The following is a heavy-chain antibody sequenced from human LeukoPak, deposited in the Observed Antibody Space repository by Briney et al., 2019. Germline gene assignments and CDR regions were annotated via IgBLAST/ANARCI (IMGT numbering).Heavy chain of an antibody. CDR1: GYSFTSYW. D-gene: IGHD1-1*01. CDR3: ARRGRGLRGTTPFDP. Sequence: GESLKISCKGSGYSFTSYWISWVRQMPGKGQEWIGRIDPSDSYTNYSPSFQGHVTISADKSISTAYLQWSSLKASDTAMYYCARRGRGLRGTTPFDPWGQGTLVTVSS. J-gene: IGHJ5*02. V-gene: IGHV5-10-1*01. CDR2: IDPSDSYT.